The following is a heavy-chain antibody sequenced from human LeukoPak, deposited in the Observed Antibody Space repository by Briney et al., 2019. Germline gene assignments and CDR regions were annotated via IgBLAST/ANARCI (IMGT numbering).Heavy chain of an antibody. D-gene: IGHD1-26*01. CDR2: INPNSGGT. CDR3: ARGGSYGDAFDI. V-gene: IGHV1-18*01. CDR1: GYTFTSYG. J-gene: IGHJ3*02. Sequence: GASVNVSCKASGYTFTSYGISWVRQAPGQGLEWMGWINPNSGGTNYAQKFQGRVTMTRDMSKSTVYMELRSLRSDDTAVYYCARGGSYGDAFDIWGQGTMVTVSS.